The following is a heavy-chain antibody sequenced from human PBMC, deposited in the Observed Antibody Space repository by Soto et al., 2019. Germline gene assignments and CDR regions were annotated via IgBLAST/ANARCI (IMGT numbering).Heavy chain of an antibody. CDR3: ARSFVAAAGDY. D-gene: IGHD6-13*01. J-gene: IGHJ4*02. V-gene: IGHV1-46*03. CDR2: INPSGGST. Sequence: QVQLVQSGAEVKKPGASVKVSCKASGYTFTSYYMHWVRQAPGQGLEWMGIINPSGGSTSYAQKFQGXXTXTXXTSTSTVYMELRSLRSEDTAVYYCARSFVAAAGDYWGQGTLVTVSS. CDR1: GYTFTSYY.